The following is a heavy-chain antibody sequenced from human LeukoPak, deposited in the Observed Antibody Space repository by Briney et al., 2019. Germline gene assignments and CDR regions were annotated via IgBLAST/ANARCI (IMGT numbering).Heavy chain of an antibody. V-gene: IGHV1-8*01. CDR2: MNPNSGNT. CDR3: ARVHYYDSKGNWFDP. J-gene: IGHJ5*02. D-gene: IGHD3-22*01. CDR1: GYTFTNYD. Sequence: ASVKVSCKASGYTFTNYDINWVRQATGQGLEWMGWMNPNSGNTGYAQKFQGRVTMTRDTSISTAYMELNSLRSGDTAVYYCARVHYYDSKGNWFDPWGQGTLVTVSS.